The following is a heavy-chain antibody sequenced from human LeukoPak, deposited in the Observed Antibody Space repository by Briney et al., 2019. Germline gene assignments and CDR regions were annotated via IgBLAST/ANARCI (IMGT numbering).Heavy chain of an antibody. J-gene: IGHJ4*02. CDR1: GITLSNYG. D-gene: IGHD1-26*01. CDR2: ISGSGGGT. Sequence: GGSLRLSCAVSGITLSNYGMSWVRQAPGKGLEWVAGISGSGGGTNYADSVKGRFTISRDNPKNTLYLQMSSLRAEDTAVYYCATRTTAIVDWGQGTLVTVSS. CDR3: ATRTTAIVD. V-gene: IGHV3-23*01.